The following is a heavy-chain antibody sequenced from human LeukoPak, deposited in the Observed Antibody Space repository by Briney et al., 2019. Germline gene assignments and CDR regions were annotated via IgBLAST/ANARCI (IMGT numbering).Heavy chain of an antibody. J-gene: IGHJ6*03. CDR1: GGSISSGSYY. V-gene: IGHV4-61*02. CDR3: ARDGHIAVAGKAYYYYYMDV. CDR2: IYTSGST. D-gene: IGHD6-19*01. Sequence: SETLSLTCTVSGGSISSGSYYWSWIRQPAGKGLEWIGRIYTSGSTNYNPSLKSRVTMSVDTSKNQFSLKLSSVTAADTAVYYCARDGHIAVAGKAYYYYYMDVWGKGTTVTVSS.